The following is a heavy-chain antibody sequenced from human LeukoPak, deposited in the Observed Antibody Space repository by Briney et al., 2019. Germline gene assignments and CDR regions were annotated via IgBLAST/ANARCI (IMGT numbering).Heavy chain of an antibody. CDR3: AKDPGKFWSGHDY. V-gene: IGHV3-30*18. J-gene: IGHJ4*02. CDR2: ISYDGSNK. CDR1: GFTFSSYG. Sequence: GGSLRLSCAASGFTFSSYGMHWVRQAPGKGLEWVAVISYDGSNKYYAGSVKGRFTISRDNSKNTLYLQMNSLRGEDTAVYYCAKDPGKFWSGHDYWGQGTLVTVSS. D-gene: IGHD3-3*01.